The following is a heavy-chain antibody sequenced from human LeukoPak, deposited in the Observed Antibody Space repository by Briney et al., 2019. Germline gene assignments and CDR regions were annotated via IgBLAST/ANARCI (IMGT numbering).Heavy chain of an antibody. V-gene: IGHV4-4*07. CDR1: GGSISSYY. CDR2: VYSTGSP. D-gene: IGHD4-23*01. Sequence: SETLSLTCTVSGGSISSYYWSWIRQPAGKGLEWIGRVYSTGSPNYNPSLKSRVTISIDASKNQFFLNLTSVTAADTAVYYCARDFRTSWYGGTNWFDPWGQGTLVTVSS. CDR3: ARDFRTSWYGGTNWFDP. J-gene: IGHJ5*02.